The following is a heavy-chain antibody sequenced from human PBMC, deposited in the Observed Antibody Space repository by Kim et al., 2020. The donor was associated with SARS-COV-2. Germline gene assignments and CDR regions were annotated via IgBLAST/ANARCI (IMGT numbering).Heavy chain of an antibody. CDR3: VRGQQWLIKN. CDR2: ISRDGGEI. Sequence: GGSLRLSCAASGFTFGGYAIQWVRQVPGKGLEWVSLISRDGGEIKYADSVKGRFTISRDNSKKSVYLQMNSLRSEDTALYYCVRGQQWLIKNWGQGTQVTVSS. J-gene: IGHJ4*02. CDR1: GFTFGGYA. D-gene: IGHD6-19*01. V-gene: IGHV3-43*02.